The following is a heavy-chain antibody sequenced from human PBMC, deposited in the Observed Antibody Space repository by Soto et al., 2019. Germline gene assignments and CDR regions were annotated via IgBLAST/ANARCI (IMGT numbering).Heavy chain of an antibody. D-gene: IGHD3-10*01. Sequence: GGSLRLSCAASGVNFNSYTINWVRQAPGKRLEWLSSISSSGYIFSTDSVRGRFTISRDNAKNSLYLQMNSLRPEDTAVYYCARDLQPPYGPGSYYRGRPRQTNYYYGMDVWGQGTTVTVSS. V-gene: IGHV3-21*04. CDR3: ARDLQPPYGPGSYYRGRPRQTNYYYGMDV. CDR2: ISSSGYI. CDR1: GVNFNSYT. J-gene: IGHJ6*02.